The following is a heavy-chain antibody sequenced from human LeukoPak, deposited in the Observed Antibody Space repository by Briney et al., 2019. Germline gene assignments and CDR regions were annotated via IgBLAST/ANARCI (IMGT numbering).Heavy chain of an antibody. CDR1: GGSISSGAHY. CDR3: ARVGYDISGFDY. J-gene: IGHJ4*02. CDR2: IYYSGST. Sequence: PSETLSLTCTVSGGSISSGAHYWSWIRQHPGKGLEWIVYIYYSGSTYYNPSLKSRVTISVDTSKNQFSLKLSSVTAADTAVYYCARVGYDISGFDYWGQGTLVTVSS. D-gene: IGHD3-9*01. V-gene: IGHV4-31*03.